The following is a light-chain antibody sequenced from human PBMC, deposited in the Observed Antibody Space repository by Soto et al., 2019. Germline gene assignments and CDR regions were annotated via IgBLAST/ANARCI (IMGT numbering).Light chain of an antibody. J-gene: IGLJ2*01. CDR1: SSNIGAGYD. Sequence: QSVLTQPPSMSGAPGQRVTISCTGSSSNIGAGYDVHWYQQHPGTAPKLLIFDNNNRPSGVPDRFSGSKSDTSSSLAITGLQAEDEADYYCQSFDTSLIGFVVFGGGTKLTVL. V-gene: IGLV1-40*01. CDR2: DNN. CDR3: QSFDTSLIGFVV.